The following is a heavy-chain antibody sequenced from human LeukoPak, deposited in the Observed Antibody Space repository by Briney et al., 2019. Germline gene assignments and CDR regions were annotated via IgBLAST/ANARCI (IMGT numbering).Heavy chain of an antibody. Sequence: LRLSCAASGFTFSDYYMSWIRQSPGQGLEWIGSIVSGGSTYHNPSLKSRVTMSIDTSNNQFSLKLSFVTAADTAIYYCVRDYGNFVQGNWGQGTLVTVSS. J-gene: IGHJ4*02. D-gene: IGHD1-7*01. V-gene: IGHV4-38-2*02. CDR3: VRDYGNFVQGN. CDR2: IVSGGST. CDR1: GFTFSDYY.